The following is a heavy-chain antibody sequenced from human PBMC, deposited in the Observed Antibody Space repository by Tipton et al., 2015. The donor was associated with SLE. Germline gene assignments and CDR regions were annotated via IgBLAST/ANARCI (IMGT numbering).Heavy chain of an antibody. Sequence: TLSLTCAVYGGSFSGYYWSWIRQPPGKGLEWIGYIYYSGSTYYNPSLKSRVTISVDTSKNQFSLKMSSVTAADTAVYYCARWETTSSGFDYWGQGTLVTFSS. V-gene: IGHV4-34*01. CDR2: IYYSGST. CDR1: GGSFSGYY. J-gene: IGHJ4*02. D-gene: IGHD6-25*01. CDR3: ARWETTSSGFDY.